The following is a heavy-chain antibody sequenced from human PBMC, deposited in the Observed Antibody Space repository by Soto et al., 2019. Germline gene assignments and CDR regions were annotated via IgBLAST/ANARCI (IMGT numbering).Heavy chain of an antibody. J-gene: IGHJ3*02. CDR2: ISGSGAST. CDR1: GFTFSSYA. CDR3: ARDRGRFAFDI. V-gene: IGHV3-23*01. Sequence: PGGSLRLSCAASGFTFSSYAMSWVPQAPGKGLEWVSTISGSGASTYYADSVKGRFTISRDNSKNTLYLQMNSLRAEDTAVYYCARDRGRFAFDIWGQGTMVTVSS. D-gene: IGHD4-17*01.